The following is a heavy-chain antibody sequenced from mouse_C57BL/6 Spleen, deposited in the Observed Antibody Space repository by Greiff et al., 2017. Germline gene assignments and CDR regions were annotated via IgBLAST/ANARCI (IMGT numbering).Heavy chain of an antibody. J-gene: IGHJ1*03. V-gene: IGHV1-39*01. CDR3: ARSGGYGNYVYWYFDV. CDR2: LNPNYGTT. CDR1: GYSFTDYN. D-gene: IGHD2-1*01. Sequence: EVQLQQSGPELVKPGASVKISCKASGYSFTDYNMNWVKQSNGKSLEWIGVLNPNYGTTSYNQKFKGKATLTVDQSSSTAYMQLNSLTSEDSAVYDCARSGGYGNYVYWYFDVWGTGTTVTVSS.